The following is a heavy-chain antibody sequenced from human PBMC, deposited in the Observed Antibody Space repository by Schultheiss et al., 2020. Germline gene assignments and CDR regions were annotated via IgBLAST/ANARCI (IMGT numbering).Heavy chain of an antibody. V-gene: IGHV3-30*03. CDR2: ISYDGSNK. CDR3: TTDLSDYYDSSTDLDY. Sequence: GGSLRLSCAVSGFTFSDYYMSWVRQAPGKGLEWVAVISYDGSNKYYADSVKGRFTISRDNSKNTLYLQMNALRAEDTAVYYCTTDLSDYYDSSTDLDYWGQGTLVNVSS. J-gene: IGHJ4*02. D-gene: IGHD3-22*01. CDR1: GFTFSDYY.